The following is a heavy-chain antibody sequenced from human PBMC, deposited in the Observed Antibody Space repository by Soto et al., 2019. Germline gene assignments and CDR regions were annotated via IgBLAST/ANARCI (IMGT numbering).Heavy chain of an antibody. V-gene: IGHV1-8*01. CDR1: GYTFTSHD. J-gene: IGHJ5*02. Sequence: QVQLVQSGAEVKKPGASVKVSCKASGYTFTSHDINWMRQATGQGLEWMGWMNPNSGHTNYAQKFQGRVTMTRDTSISTAFMELTNLRSEETAIYYCARDMSTTWGQGTPVTVSS. CDR2: MNPNSGHT. D-gene: IGHD2-2*01. CDR3: ARDMSTT.